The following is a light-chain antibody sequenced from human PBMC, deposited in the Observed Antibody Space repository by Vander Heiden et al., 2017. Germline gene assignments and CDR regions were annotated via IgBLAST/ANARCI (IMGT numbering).Light chain of an antibody. CDR2: WAS. CDR1: QSVLYSSNNKSY. CDR3: QQYYSTPYT. V-gene: IGKV4-1*01. J-gene: IGKJ2*01. Sequence: IVMIQSPDHLAVSLGERATINCKSSQSVLYSSNNKSYLAWYQQKPGQPPKLLIYWASTRESGVPDRFSGSGSGTDFTLTISSLQAEDVAVYYCQQYYSTPYTFGQGTKLEIK.